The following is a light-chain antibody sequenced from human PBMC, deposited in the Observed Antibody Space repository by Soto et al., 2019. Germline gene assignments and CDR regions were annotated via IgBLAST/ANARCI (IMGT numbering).Light chain of an antibody. CDR3: QQYNSWRT. CDR1: QSVRSN. Sequence: EIVMMQVPATPSESPGERATLSCRASQSVRSNLAWYQQKPGQTPRLLIYGASTRATGIPARFSGSGSGTEFTLTISSLQSEDFAVYYCQQYNSWRTFGQGTKVDIK. J-gene: IGKJ1*01. CDR2: GAS. V-gene: IGKV3-15*01.